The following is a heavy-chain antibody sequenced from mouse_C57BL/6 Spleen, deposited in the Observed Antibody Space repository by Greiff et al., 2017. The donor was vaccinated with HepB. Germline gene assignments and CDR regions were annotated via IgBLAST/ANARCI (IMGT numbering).Heavy chain of an antibody. CDR1: GYTFTSYW. Sequence: VQLQQPGAELVRPGSSVKLSCKASGYTFTSYWMHWVKQRPIQGLEWIGNIDPSDSETHYNQKFKDKATLTVDKSSSTAYMQLSSLTSEDSAVYYCARDDGYSAWFAYWGQGTLVTVSA. CDR2: IDPSDSET. CDR3: ARDDGYSAWFAY. J-gene: IGHJ3*01. D-gene: IGHD2-3*01. V-gene: IGHV1-52*01.